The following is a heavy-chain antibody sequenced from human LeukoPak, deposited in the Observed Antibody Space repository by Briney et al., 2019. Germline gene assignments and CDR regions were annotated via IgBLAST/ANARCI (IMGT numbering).Heavy chain of an antibody. CDR2: IYPGDSDT. CDR3: ARSSSGGSWPQDY. CDR1: GSSFTSYW. Sequence: GASLKISCKGSGSSFTSYWIGWVRQMPGKGLAWMGIIYPGDSDTRYSPSFQGQVTISADKSISTAYLQWSSLKASDTAMYYCARSSSGGSWPQDYWGQGTLVTVSS. J-gene: IGHJ4*02. D-gene: IGHD2-15*01. V-gene: IGHV5-51*01.